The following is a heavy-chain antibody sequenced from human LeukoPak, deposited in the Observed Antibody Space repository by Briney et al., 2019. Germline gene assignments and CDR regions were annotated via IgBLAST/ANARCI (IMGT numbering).Heavy chain of an antibody. D-gene: IGHD6-19*01. J-gene: IGHJ4*02. CDR1: GFTFGDYP. CDR3: TSSYRSGWYGQY. V-gene: IGHV3-49*03. CDR2: IRSKTHGGTT. Sequence: GGSLRLSYTASGFTFGDYPITWFRQAPGKGLEWVGFIRSKTHGGTTEYAASVKGRFTISGDDSKNIAYLQMNSLKTEDTAMYYCTSSYRSGWYGQYWGQGTLVTVSS.